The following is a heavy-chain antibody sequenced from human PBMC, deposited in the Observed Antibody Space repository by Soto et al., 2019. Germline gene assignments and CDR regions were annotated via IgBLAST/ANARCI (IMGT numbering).Heavy chain of an antibody. Sequence: GGALRLSCAASGFTFSSYAISWVRQAPGKGLEWVSAISGSGGSTYYADSVKGRFTISRDNSKNTLYLQMNSLRAEDTAVYYCASQRRAYSSSSGGWFDPWGQGTLVTVSS. J-gene: IGHJ5*02. D-gene: IGHD6-6*01. CDR3: ASQRRAYSSSSGGWFDP. CDR1: GFTFSSYA. V-gene: IGHV3-23*01. CDR2: ISGSGGST.